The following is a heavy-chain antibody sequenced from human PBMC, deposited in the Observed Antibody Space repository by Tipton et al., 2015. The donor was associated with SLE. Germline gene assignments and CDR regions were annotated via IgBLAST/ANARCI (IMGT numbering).Heavy chain of an antibody. V-gene: IGHV3-7*03. D-gene: IGHD3-3*01. CDR3: TRDPLFGDDDY. Sequence: SLRLSCAASGFSLSTYWMSWVRQAPGKGLEWAANINQDGSEKYFVDSVKGRFTISRDNAWNTVDLQMKSLRAEDTAVYYCTRDPLFGDDDYWGQGTLVTVSS. CDR2: INQDGSEK. J-gene: IGHJ4*02. CDR1: GFSLSTYW.